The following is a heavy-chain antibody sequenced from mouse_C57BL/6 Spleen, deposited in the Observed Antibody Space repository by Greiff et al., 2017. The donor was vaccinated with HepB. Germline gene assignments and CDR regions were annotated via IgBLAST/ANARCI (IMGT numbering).Heavy chain of an antibody. D-gene: IGHD2-1*01. Sequence: QVQLQQPGAELVKPGASVKLSCKASGYTFTSYWMQWVKQRPGQGLEWIGEIDPSDSYTNYNQKFKGKATLTVDTSSSTAYMQLSSLTSEDSAVYYCAFYGNYGSYFDYWGQGTTLTVSS. V-gene: IGHV1-50*01. CDR3: AFYGNYGSYFDY. CDR1: GYTFTSYW. CDR2: IDPSDSYT. J-gene: IGHJ2*01.